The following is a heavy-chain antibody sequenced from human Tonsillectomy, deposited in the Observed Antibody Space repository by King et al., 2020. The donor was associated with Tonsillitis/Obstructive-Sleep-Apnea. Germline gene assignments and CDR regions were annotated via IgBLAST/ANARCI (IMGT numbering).Heavy chain of an antibody. CDR3: ARDHCSSTSCYGNYYYMDV. CDR2: IFYSGST. CDR1: GGSISSYY. D-gene: IGHD2-2*01. J-gene: IGHJ6*03. Sequence: QLQESGPGLVKPSETLSLTCTVSGGSISSYYWSWIRQPPGKGLEWIGYIFYSGSTNYNPSLKSRVTISVDTSKNQFSLKLSSVTAADTAVYYGARDHCSSTSCYGNYYYMDVWGKGTTVTVSS. V-gene: IGHV4-59*01.